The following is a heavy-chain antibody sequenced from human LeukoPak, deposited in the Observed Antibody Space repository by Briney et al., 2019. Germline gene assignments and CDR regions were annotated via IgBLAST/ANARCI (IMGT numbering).Heavy chain of an antibody. CDR3: ARRQDGHDY. Sequence: SETLSLTCTVSGDSISSYYWNWIRQPAGKGLEWIGRLYTSGTTNYNPSLKSRVTISLDTARNQFSLKLSSVTAADTAVYYCARRQDGHDYWGQGTLVTVSS. J-gene: IGHJ4*02. V-gene: IGHV4-4*07. CDR1: GDSISSYY. CDR2: LYTSGTT.